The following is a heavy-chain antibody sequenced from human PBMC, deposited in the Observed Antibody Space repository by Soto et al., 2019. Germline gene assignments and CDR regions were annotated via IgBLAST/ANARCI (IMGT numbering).Heavy chain of an antibody. CDR3: AKSPDYDILTGYHFDY. D-gene: IGHD3-9*01. CDR2: ISGSGGST. CDR1: GFTFSSYA. J-gene: IGHJ4*02. Sequence: GGSLRLSCAASGFTFSSYAMSWVRQAPGKGLEWVSAISGSGGSTYYADSVKGRFTISRDNSKNTLYLQMNSLRAEDTAVYYCAKSPDYDILTGYHFDYWGQGTLVTVSS. V-gene: IGHV3-23*01.